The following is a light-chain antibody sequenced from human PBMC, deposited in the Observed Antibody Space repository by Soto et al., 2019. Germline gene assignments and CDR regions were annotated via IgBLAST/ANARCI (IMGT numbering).Light chain of an antibody. Sequence: EIVLTQSPGTLSLSPGERATLSCRASQSVSSSYLAWYQQKPGQAPRLLIYVASSRDTGIPDRFSGSGSGTDFPLTISRLEHEDCAVYYCQQYGSSPPSVTVGPGTKVDI. CDR3: QQYGSSPPSVT. V-gene: IGKV3-20*01. CDR1: QSVSSSY. CDR2: VAS. J-gene: IGKJ3*01.